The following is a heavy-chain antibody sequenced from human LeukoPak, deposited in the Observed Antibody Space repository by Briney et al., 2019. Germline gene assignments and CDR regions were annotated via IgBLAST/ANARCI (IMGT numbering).Heavy chain of an antibody. CDR3: ARGGENVLRYFDWLKNHYYMDV. CDR1: GGSISSYY. J-gene: IGHJ6*03. V-gene: IGHV4-59*01. D-gene: IGHD3-9*01. CDR2: IYYSGST. Sequence: SETLSLACTVSGGSISSYYWSWIRQPAGKGLEWIGYIYYSGSTNYNPSLKSRVTISVDTSKNQFSLKLSSVTAADTAVYYCARGGENVLRYFDWLKNHYYMDVWGKGTTVTVSS.